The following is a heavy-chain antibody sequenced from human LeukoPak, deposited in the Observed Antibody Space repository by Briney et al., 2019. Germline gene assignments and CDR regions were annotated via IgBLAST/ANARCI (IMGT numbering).Heavy chain of an antibody. V-gene: IGHV4-59*01. CDR2: LYYSEST. CDR3: ARVETGYSSDWGPSYYYFMDV. J-gene: IGHJ6*03. CDR1: GASISSYY. Sequence: SETLSLTCTVSGASISSYYWNWIRQPPGKGLEWIGYLYYSESTYYNPSLESRVTISVDTSKNQFSLKLTSVTAADTAVYCCARVETGYSSDWGPSYYYFMDVWGKGTTVTVSS. D-gene: IGHD6-19*01.